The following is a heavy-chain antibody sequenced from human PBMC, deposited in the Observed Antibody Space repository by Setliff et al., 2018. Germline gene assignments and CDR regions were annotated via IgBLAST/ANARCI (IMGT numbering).Heavy chain of an antibody. J-gene: IGHJ5*01. V-gene: IGHV4-39*02. Sequence: SETLSLTCSVSGGSFTNTNNYWGWIRQPPGKGLEWIGRVYNTGTTNYNPSLKSRVTISISADTSNKSFSLNLFSVTAADTAVYYCVGRDFSGGDSWGHGTLVTVSS. CDR1: GGSFTNTNNY. CDR2: VYNTGTT. CDR3: VGRDFSGGDS. D-gene: IGHD6-25*01.